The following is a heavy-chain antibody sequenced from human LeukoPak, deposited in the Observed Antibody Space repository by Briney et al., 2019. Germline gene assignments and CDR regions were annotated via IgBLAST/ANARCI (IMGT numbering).Heavy chain of an antibody. V-gene: IGHV4-59*01. Sequence: PSETLSLTCIVSGGSISSYYWSWIRQPPGKGLEWIGYIYYSGSTNYNPSLKSRVTISVDTSKNQFSLKLSSVTAADTAVYYCARGMYYYDSSGYRTQGAFDIWGQGTMVTVSS. CDR2: IYYSGST. J-gene: IGHJ3*02. CDR3: ARGMYYYDSSGYRTQGAFDI. CDR1: GGSISSYY. D-gene: IGHD3-22*01.